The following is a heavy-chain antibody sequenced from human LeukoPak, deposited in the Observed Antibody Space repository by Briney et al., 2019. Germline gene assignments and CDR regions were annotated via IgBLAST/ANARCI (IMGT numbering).Heavy chain of an antibody. J-gene: IGHJ4*02. CDR2: IYTSGST. D-gene: IGHD3-10*01. V-gene: IGHV4-61*02. Sequence: SETLSLTCTVPGGSISSGSYYWSWIRQPAGKGLEWIGRIYTSGSTNYNPSLKSRVTISVDTSKNQFSLKLSSVTAADTAVYYCARDLYYGSGSQFDYWGQGTLVTVSS. CDR1: GGSISSGSYY. CDR3: ARDLYYGSGSQFDY.